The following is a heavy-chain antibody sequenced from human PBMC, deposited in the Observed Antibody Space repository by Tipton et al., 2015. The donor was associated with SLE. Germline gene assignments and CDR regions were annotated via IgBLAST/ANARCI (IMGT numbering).Heavy chain of an antibody. CDR2: IYYSGSS. J-gene: IGHJ4*02. V-gene: IGHV4-59*08. Sequence: TLSLTCSVSGASISSYYWSWIRQPPGKGLEWIGYIYYSGSSNYNPSLKSRVTISLDTSKNQFSLRLSSVTAADTAVYYCARHPTYFDYWGQGTLVTGSS. CDR1: GASISSYY. CDR3: ARHPTYFDY.